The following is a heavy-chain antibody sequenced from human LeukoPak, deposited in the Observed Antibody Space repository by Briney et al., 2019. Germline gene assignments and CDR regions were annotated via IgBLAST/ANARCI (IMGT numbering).Heavy chain of an antibody. Sequence: TGGSLRLSCAASGFTFSSYSMNWVRQAPGKGLEWVSYISSSSSTIYYADSVKGRFTISRDNAKNSLYLQMNSLRDEDTAVYYCARGGYPRRGSGAHYWGQGTLVTVSS. CDR1: GFTFSSYS. CDR2: ISSSSSTI. V-gene: IGHV3-48*02. J-gene: IGHJ4*02. CDR3: ARGGYPRRGSGAHY. D-gene: IGHD6-19*01.